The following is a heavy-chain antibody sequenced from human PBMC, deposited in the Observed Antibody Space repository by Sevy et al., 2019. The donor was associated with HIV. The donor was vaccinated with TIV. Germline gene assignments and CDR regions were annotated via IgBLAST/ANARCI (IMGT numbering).Heavy chain of an antibody. V-gene: IGHV1-2*02. CDR2: INPNSGGT. CDR1: GYTFTGYY. D-gene: IGHD2-2*02. Sequence: ASVKVSCKASGYTFTGYYMHWVRQAPGQGLEWMGWINPNSGGTNYAQKFQGRVTMTRDTSISTAYMELSRLRSDDTAVYYCARDLEDIVVVPAAIRYYYYGMDVWGQGTTVTVSS. CDR3: ARDLEDIVVVPAAIRYYYYGMDV. J-gene: IGHJ6*02.